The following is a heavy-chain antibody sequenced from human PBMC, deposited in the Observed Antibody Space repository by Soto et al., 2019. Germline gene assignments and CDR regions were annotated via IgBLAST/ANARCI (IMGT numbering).Heavy chain of an antibody. CDR3: ATTAARIAAVKFDY. J-gene: IGHJ4*02. Sequence: GGSLRLSCAASGFTFSSYGMHWVRQAPGKGLEWVAVISYAGSNKYYADSVKGRFTISRDNSKNTLSLQMNSLRAEDTAVYYCATTAARIAAVKFDYWGQGTLVTVSS. CDR2: ISYAGSNK. D-gene: IGHD6-13*01. CDR1: GFTFSSYG. V-gene: IGHV3-30*03.